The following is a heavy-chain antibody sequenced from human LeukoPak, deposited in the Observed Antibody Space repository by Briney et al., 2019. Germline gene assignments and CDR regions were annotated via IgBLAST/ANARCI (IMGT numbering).Heavy chain of an antibody. CDR3: ARTNLGSGWRFDY. J-gene: IGHJ4*02. V-gene: IGHV3-11*06. CDR2: ISSSSSHT. D-gene: IGHD6-19*01. CDR1: GFTVGSNT. Sequence: GGSLRLSCAASGFTVGSNTMSWIRQAPGKGLEWVSYISSSSSHTNYADSVKGRFTISRDNAKNSLYLQMNSLRAEDTAVYYCARTNLGSGWRFDYWGQGTLVTVSS.